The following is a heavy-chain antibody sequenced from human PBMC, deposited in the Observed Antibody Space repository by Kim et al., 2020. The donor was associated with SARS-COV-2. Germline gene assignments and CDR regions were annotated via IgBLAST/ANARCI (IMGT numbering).Heavy chain of an antibody. J-gene: IGHJ6*03. D-gene: IGHD1-26*01. V-gene: IGHV3-72*01. Sequence: AASGKGSFTSSRDDSKNSLYLQMNSMKAEDTAVYYCARGGALYYYYSYMDVWGKGTTVTVSS. CDR3: ARGGALYYYYSYMDV.